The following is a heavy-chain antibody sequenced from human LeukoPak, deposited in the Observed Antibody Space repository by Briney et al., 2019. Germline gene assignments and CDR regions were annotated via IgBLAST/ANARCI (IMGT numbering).Heavy chain of an antibody. CDR3: ARGHGVY. D-gene: IGHD3-3*01. V-gene: IGHV3-48*02. CDR1: GFTFSNYA. J-gene: IGHJ4*02. CDR2: ISTSSGTM. Sequence: PGGSLRLSCAASGFTFSNYAMNWVRQAPGKGLEWVSYISTSSGTMNYADSVKGRFTISRDNAKNSLYLQMNSLRDEDTAVYYCARGHGVYWGQGTLVTVSS.